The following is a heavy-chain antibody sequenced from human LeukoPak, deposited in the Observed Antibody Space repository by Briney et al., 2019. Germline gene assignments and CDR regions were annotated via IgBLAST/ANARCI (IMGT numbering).Heavy chain of an antibody. J-gene: IGHJ4*02. CDR2: IRSKAYGGTT. D-gene: IGHD6-19*01. Sequence: GGSLRLSCTASGFTFGDYAMSWVRQAPGKGLEWVGFIRSKAYGGTTEYAASVKGRFTISRDNAKNSLYLQMNSLRAEDTAVYYCAKDLGSSGWYIDYWGQGTLVTVSS. V-gene: IGHV3-49*04. CDR3: AKDLGSSGWYIDY. CDR1: GFTFGDYA.